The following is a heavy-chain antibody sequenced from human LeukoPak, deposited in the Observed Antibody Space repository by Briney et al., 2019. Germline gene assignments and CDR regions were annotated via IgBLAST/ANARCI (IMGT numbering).Heavy chain of an antibody. Sequence: GESLKISCKGHGYSFANYWIGWVRQMPGKGLEWMGIIYPGDSDNRYSPSFQGQVTISADKSITTAYLQWSSLRASDTAMYYCSRLDSGSYSGYDYWGQGTLVTVSS. CDR3: SRLDSGSYSGYDY. CDR2: IYPGDSDN. J-gene: IGHJ4*02. CDR1: GYSFANYW. V-gene: IGHV5-51*01. D-gene: IGHD1-26*01.